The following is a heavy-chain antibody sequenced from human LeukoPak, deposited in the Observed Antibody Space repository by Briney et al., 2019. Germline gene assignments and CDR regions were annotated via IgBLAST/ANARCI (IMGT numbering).Heavy chain of an antibody. CDR3: ASDAYDFWSGYYQYYFDY. D-gene: IGHD3-3*01. CDR1: GFTFSSYS. J-gene: IGHJ4*02. CDR2: ISSGSSYI. Sequence: GGSLRLSCAASGFTFSSYSMNWVRQAPGKGLEWVSSISSGSSYIYYADSVKGRFTISRDNAKNSLYLQMNSLRAEDTAVYYCASDAYDFWSGYYQYYFDYWGQGTLVTVSS. V-gene: IGHV3-21*01.